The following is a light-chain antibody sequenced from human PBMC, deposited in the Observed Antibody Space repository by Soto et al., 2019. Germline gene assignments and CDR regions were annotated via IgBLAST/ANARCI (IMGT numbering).Light chain of an antibody. CDR3: QQYGSSPT. Sequence: ETVLTQSPGTLSLSPGERATLSCRAGQSVRNSYLAWYQQKFGQAPXVLIYGASSRATGIPDRFSGSGSGTEFTLTISRLEPEDFAVDDCQQYGSSPTFGQGTRLEIK. CDR2: GAS. J-gene: IGKJ5*01. CDR1: QSVRNSY. V-gene: IGKV3-20*01.